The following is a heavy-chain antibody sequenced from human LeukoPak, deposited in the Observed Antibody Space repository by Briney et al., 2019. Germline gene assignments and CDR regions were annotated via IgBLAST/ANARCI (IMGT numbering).Heavy chain of an antibody. Sequence: SETLSLTCTVSGGSISSYYWSWIRQPPGKGLEWIGYIYYSGSTNYNPSLKSRVTIPVDTSKNQFSLKLSSVTAADTAVYYCARVDSSTSTLDYWGQGTLVTVSS. V-gene: IGHV4-59*01. J-gene: IGHJ4*02. D-gene: IGHD2-2*01. CDR1: GGSISSYY. CDR2: IYYSGST. CDR3: ARVDSSTSTLDY.